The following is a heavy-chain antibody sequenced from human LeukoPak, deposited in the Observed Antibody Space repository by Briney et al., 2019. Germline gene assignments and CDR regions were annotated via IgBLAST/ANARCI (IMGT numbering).Heavy chain of an antibody. CDR1: GGSFSGYY. V-gene: IGHV4-34*01. D-gene: IGHD2-2*01. J-gene: IGHJ6*02. CDR3: ARLGCSSTSCRHYYYYGMDV. Sequence: PSETLSLTCAVYGGSFSGYYWSWIRQPPGKGLEWIGEINHSGSTNYNPSLKSRVTISVDTSKNQFSLKLSSVTAADTAVYYCARLGCSSTSCRHYYYYGMDVWGQGTTVTVSS. CDR2: INHSGST.